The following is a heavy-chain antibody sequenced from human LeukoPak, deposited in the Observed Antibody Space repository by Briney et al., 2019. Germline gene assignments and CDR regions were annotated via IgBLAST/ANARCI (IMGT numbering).Heavy chain of an antibody. CDR3: AREQDYYDSSGYSNWFDP. CDR1: GSTFSSYA. J-gene: IGHJ5*02. D-gene: IGHD3-22*01. CDR2: IIPIFGTA. V-gene: IGHV1-69*13. Sequence: ASVKVSCKASGSTFSSYAISWVRQAPGQGLEWMGGIIPIFGTANYAQKFQGRVTITADESTSTAYMELSSLRSEDTAVYYCAREQDYYDSSGYSNWFDPWGQGALVTVSS.